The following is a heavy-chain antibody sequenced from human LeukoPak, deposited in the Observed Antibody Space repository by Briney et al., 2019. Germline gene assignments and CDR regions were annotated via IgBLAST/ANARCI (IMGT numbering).Heavy chain of an antibody. V-gene: IGHV4-34*01. Sequence: SETLSLTCAVYGGSFSGYYWSWIRQPPGKGLEWIGEINHSGSTNYNPSLKSRVTISIDTSKNQFSLKLSSVTAADTAVYYCARDTGIYPHYAFDIWGQGTMVTVSS. CDR2: INHSGST. D-gene: IGHD1-26*01. CDR1: GGSFSGYY. CDR3: ARDTGIYPHYAFDI. J-gene: IGHJ3*02.